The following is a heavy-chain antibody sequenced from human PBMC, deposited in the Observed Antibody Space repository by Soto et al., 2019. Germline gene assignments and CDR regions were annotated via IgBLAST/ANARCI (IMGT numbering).Heavy chain of an antibody. V-gene: IGHV2-5*04. D-gene: IGHD2-8*01. J-gene: IGHJ4*02. CDR3: VNGRRMARWRQRVS. Sequence: QITLKESGPTLVNPTQTLTLSCSVSGFSLDTTEVGVGWVRQPQGKALEWLALVYWNDVKRYRPSLESGLTITKDATKDQAVPTMTNMDPEDTGTFYCVNGRRMARWRQRVSWGQGALVTVSS. CDR1: GFSLDTTEVG. CDR2: VYWNDVK.